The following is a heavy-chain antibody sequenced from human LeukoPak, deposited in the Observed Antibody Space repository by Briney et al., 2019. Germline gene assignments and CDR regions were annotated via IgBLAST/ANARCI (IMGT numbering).Heavy chain of an antibody. CDR3: ARDPTPSSGWYSWGSYFDY. V-gene: IGHV3-66*01. Sequence: GGSLRLSCAASGFTVSSNYMSWVRQAPGKGLEWVSVIYSGGSTYYADSVKGRFTISRDNSKNTLYLQMNSLRAEDTAVYYCARDPTPSSGWYSWGSYFDYWGQGTLVTVSS. CDR1: GFTVSSNY. CDR2: IYSGGST. D-gene: IGHD6-19*01. J-gene: IGHJ4*02.